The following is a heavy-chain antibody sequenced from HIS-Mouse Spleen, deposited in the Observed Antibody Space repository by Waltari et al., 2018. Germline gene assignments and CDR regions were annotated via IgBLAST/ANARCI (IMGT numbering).Heavy chain of an antibody. D-gene: IGHD7-27*01. CDR2: RRSSSRYI. Sequence: EVQLVESGGGLVKPGGSLRLSCAASGFTFSSYSMNWVRQAPGKGLEWGVTRRSSSRYIYYADSVKGRFTISRDNAKNSLYLQMNSLRAEDTAVYYCARGGNWATYGQAFDIWGQGTMVTVSS. CDR3: ARGGNWATYGQAFDI. CDR1: GFTFSSYS. V-gene: IGHV3-21*01. J-gene: IGHJ3*02.